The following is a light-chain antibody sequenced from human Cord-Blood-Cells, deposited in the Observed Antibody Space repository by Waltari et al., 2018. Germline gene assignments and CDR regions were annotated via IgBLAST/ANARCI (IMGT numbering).Light chain of an antibody. V-gene: IGKV1-5*01. CDR1: QGISSW. J-gene: IGKJ1*01. CDR3: QQYNSYST. CDR2: DAS. Sequence: DIQMTQSPSTLSASVGHRVTIPCRASQGISSWLAWYQQKPGKAPKLLIYDASSWESGVPARFSGSGSGTEFTLTISSLQPDDFATYYGQQYNSYSTFGQGTKVEIK.